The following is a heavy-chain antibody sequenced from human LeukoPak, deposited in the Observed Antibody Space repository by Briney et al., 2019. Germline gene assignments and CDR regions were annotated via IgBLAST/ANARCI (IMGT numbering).Heavy chain of an antibody. CDR3: ARGNCGTSSCYTAFWFDP. V-gene: IGHV4-31*03. J-gene: IGHJ5*02. CDR1: GGSISSGGFY. CDR2: NYYSGST. Sequence: SETLSLTCTVSGGSISSGGFYWSWLRQHPGKGLEWIGYNYYSGSTYYNPSLKSRVTISIDTSKNQFSLKLSSVTAADTAVYYCARGNCGTSSCYTAFWFDPWGQGTLVTVSS. D-gene: IGHD2-2*02.